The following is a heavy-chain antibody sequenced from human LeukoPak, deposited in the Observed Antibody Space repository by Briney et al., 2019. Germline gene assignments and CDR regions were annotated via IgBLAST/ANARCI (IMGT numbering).Heavy chain of an antibody. CDR3: ATYSYSSSWYGHDY. V-gene: IGHV4-39*01. CDR1: GGSISSSSYY. D-gene: IGHD6-13*01. J-gene: IGHJ4*02. CDR2: SYYSGST. Sequence: PSETLSLTCTVSGGSISSSSYYWGWIRQPPGKGLEWIGSSYYSGSTLYHPSLESRVTIFVDTSKDQFALKLSSVTAADTAVYYCATYSYSSSWYGHDYWGQGALVTASS.